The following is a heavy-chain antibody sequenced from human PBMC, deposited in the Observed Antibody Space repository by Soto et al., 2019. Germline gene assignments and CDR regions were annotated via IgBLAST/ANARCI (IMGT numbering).Heavy chain of an antibody. CDR2: ISAYNGNT. CDR3: ARDRAAPTRITIFGVVIEYYGMDV. Sequence: ASVKVSCKASGYTFTSYGISWVRQAPGQGLEWMGWISAYNGNTNYAQKLQGRVTMTTDTSTSTAYMELRSLRSDDTAVYYCARDRAAPTRITIFGVVIEYYGMDVWGPGTTVTVSS. J-gene: IGHJ6*02. D-gene: IGHD3-3*01. CDR1: GYTFTSYG. V-gene: IGHV1-18*01.